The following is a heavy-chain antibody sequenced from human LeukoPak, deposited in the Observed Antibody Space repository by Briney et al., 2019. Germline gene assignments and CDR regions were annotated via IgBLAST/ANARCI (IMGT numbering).Heavy chain of an antibody. CDR3: ARYSNYPPWSGYYIPLGY. CDR1: GFTFSSYA. J-gene: IGHJ4*02. CDR2: ISGRGGST. Sequence: GGSLRLSCAASGFTFSSYAMSWVRQAPGKGLEWVSAISGRGGSTYYADSVKGRFTISRDNSKNTLYLQMNSLRAEDTAVYYCARYSNYPPWSGYYIPLGYWGQGTLVTVSS. D-gene: IGHD3-3*01. V-gene: IGHV3-23*01.